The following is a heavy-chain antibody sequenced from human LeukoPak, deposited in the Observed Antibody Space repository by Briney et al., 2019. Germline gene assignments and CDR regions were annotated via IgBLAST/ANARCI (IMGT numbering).Heavy chain of an antibody. Sequence: KPSETLSLTCTVSGGPISRYYWSWIRQPPGKGLEWIGYIYYSGSTNYNPSLKSRVTISVDTSKNQFSLKLSSVTAADTAVYYCARGPTYYYDSSGYYPDDAFDIWGQGTMVTVSS. CDR3: ARGPTYYYDSSGYYPDDAFDI. D-gene: IGHD3-22*01. CDR2: IYYSGST. V-gene: IGHV4-59*12. CDR1: GGPISRYY. J-gene: IGHJ3*02.